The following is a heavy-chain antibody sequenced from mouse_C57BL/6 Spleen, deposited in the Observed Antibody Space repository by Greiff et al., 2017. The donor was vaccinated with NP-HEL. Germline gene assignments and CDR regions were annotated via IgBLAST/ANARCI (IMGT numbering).Heavy chain of an antibody. CDR1: GYTFTDYN. Sequence: EVQVVESGPELVKPGASVKIPCKASGYTFTDYNMDWVKQSHGKSLEWIGDINPNNGGTIYNQKFKGKATLTVDKSSSTAYMELRSLTSEDTAVYYCERGYYGSSGAMDYWGQGTSVTVSS. CDR3: ERGYYGSSGAMDY. J-gene: IGHJ4*01. CDR2: INPNNGGT. D-gene: IGHD1-1*01. V-gene: IGHV1-18*01.